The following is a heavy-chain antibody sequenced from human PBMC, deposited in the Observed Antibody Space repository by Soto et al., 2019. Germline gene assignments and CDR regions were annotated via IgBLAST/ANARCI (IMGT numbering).Heavy chain of an antibody. D-gene: IGHD4-17*01. CDR3: ARDDGDRIYWYFDL. Sequence: QVQLQESGPGLVRPSETLSLTCTVSGGSIGSYYWSWIRQPPGKGLEWIGYIYYSGSTNYNPSLKSRVTISVDTSKNQFSLKLSSVTAADTAVYYCARDDGDRIYWYFDLWGRGTLVTVSS. J-gene: IGHJ2*01. CDR1: GGSIGSYY. V-gene: IGHV4-59*01. CDR2: IYYSGST.